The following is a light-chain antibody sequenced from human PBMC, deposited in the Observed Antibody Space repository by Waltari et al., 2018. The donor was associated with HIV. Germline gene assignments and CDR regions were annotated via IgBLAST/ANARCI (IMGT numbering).Light chain of an antibody. J-gene: IGLJ3*02. V-gene: IGLV1-51*01. CDR1: SSTIANDY. CDR3: GTWDPRMGAAV. CDR2: DKY. Sequence: QSVLTQPPSVSAAPGQKVTISCSASSSTIANDYVSWYQHVPGAAPRPLIYDKYKRPSGSPDRFSGSKSGTSATLGISGLQTGDGADYYCGTWDPRMGAAVFGGGTKVTVL.